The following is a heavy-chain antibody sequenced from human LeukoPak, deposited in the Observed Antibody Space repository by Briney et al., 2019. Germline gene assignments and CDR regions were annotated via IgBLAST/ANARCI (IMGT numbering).Heavy chain of an antibody. D-gene: IGHD5/OR15-5a*01. V-gene: IGHV4-39*01. Sequence: SQTLSLTCTVSGGSISSSSYYWGWLRQPRGKGLEWIGSIDDSGSTYYNPSLESRVTISVDTSRDQFSLRLTSVTAADTAVYYCARLTEVYEVASYPYYGMDVWGQGTTVSVSS. CDR1: GGSISSSSYY. CDR2: IDDSGST. J-gene: IGHJ6*02. CDR3: ARLTEVYEVASYPYYGMDV.